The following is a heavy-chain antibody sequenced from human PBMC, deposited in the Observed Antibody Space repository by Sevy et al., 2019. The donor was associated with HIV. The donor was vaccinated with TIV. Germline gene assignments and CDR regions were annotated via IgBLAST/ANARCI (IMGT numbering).Heavy chain of an antibody. Sequence: GGSLRLSCAGSGFTFNSHTMNWVRQAPGKGLERVSSISSSSSYMYYGDSVKGRFTISRDNAKSSLFLQMNSLRAEDTAIYFCARVKDYGDYGAFDIWRQGTMVTVSS. J-gene: IGHJ3*02. V-gene: IGHV3-21*01. CDR2: ISSSSSYM. D-gene: IGHD4-17*01. CDR1: GFTFNSHT. CDR3: ARVKDYGDYGAFDI.